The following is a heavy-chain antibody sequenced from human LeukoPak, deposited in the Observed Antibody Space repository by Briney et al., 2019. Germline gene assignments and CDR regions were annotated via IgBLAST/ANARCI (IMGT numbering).Heavy chain of an antibody. CDR2: INWSGGST. Sequence: PGGSLRLSCAASEVTFDDYGMSWVRQAPGKGLEWVSGINWSGGSTGYSDSVKGGFTISRDNAKNSLYLQMNSLTAEDKALYYCAREHQTYFYGSGSYTWFDPWGQGTLVTVSS. J-gene: IGHJ5*02. CDR3: AREHQTYFYGSGSYTWFDP. D-gene: IGHD3-10*01. V-gene: IGHV3-20*04. CDR1: EVTFDDYG.